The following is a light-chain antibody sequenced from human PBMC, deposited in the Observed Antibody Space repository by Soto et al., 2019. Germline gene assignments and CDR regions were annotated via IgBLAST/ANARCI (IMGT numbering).Light chain of an antibody. Sequence: QSLLTQPPSVSGAPGQRVTISCTGSSSNIGAGYDVHWYQQLPGTAPKLLIYANNNRPSGVPDRFAGSKSGTSVSLAITGLQSDDEADYSCQSYDSSLSGYVFGTGTKVTV. V-gene: IGLV1-40*01. CDR1: SSNIGAGYD. J-gene: IGLJ1*01. CDR2: ANN. CDR3: QSYDSSLSGYV.